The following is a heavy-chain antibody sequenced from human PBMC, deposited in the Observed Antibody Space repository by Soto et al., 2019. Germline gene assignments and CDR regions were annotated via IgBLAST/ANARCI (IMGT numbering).Heavy chain of an antibody. CDR3: ARDSGDYGDYVVKY. Sequence: QVQLQESGPGLVKPSQTLSLTCTVSGGSISSGGYYWSWIRQHPGKGLEWIGYLYYSGSTYYNPSLKSRVTISVDTSKNQCSLKLSSVTAADTAVYYCARDSGDYGDYVVKYWGQGTLVTVSS. D-gene: IGHD4-17*01. CDR2: LYYSGST. J-gene: IGHJ4*02. CDR1: GGSISSGGYY. V-gene: IGHV4-31*03.